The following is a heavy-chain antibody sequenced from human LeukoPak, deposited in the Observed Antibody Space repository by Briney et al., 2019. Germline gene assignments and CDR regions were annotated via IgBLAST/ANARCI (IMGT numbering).Heavy chain of an antibody. Sequence: KPSETLSLTCTVSGGSISSYYWSWIRQPAGKGLEWIGRIYTSGSTNYNPSLKSRVTMSVDTSKNQFSLKLSSVTAADTAVYYCARGNDFWSGYYSRGWFDPWGQGTLVTVSS. CDR3: ARGNDFWSGYYSRGWFDP. D-gene: IGHD3-3*01. CDR1: GGSISSYY. J-gene: IGHJ5*02. CDR2: IYTSGST. V-gene: IGHV4-4*07.